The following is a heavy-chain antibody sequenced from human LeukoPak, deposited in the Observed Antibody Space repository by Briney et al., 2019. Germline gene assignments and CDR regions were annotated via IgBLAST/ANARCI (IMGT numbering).Heavy chain of an antibody. Sequence: VEYLKLSLKGSGYIFTNYWIGWVRDMPGTSLEWRGVIYPGDSDTRYSPSFQGQFTISADKSISTAYLKLSSLKASDNAMYSCAKRSRGLDYWGHGTLVTVSS. J-gene: IGHJ4*01. D-gene: IGHD6-19*01. CDR2: IYPGDSDT. CDR1: GYIFTNYW. V-gene: IGHV5-51*01. CDR3: AKRSRGLDY.